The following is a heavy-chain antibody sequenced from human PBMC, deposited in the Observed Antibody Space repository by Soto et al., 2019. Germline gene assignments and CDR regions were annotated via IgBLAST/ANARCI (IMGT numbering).Heavy chain of an antibody. V-gene: IGHV1-69*04. J-gene: IGHJ5*02. CDR3: ARDDNYYDSSGYNWFDP. CDR2: IIPILSIA. Sequence: SVKVSCKASGGTFSSYTISWVRQAPGQGFEWMGRIIPILSIANYAQKFQGRVTITADKSTSTAYMELSSLRSEDTAVYYCARDDNYYDSSGYNWFDPWGQGTLVTV. D-gene: IGHD3-22*01. CDR1: GGTFSSYT.